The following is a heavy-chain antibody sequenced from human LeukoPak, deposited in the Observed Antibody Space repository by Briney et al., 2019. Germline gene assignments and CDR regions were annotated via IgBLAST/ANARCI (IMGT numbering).Heavy chain of an antibody. V-gene: IGHV3-23*01. CDR2: ISGSGGST. Sequence: GGSLRLSCAASGFTFSNYAISWVRQAPGKGLEWVSGISGSGGSTYYADSVKGRFTISRDNSKNTLYLQMNSLRAEDTAVYYCASRNYYDSSGYYYVAAFDIWGQGTMVTVSS. CDR1: GFTFSNYA. CDR3: ASRNYYDSSGYYYVAAFDI. D-gene: IGHD3-22*01. J-gene: IGHJ3*02.